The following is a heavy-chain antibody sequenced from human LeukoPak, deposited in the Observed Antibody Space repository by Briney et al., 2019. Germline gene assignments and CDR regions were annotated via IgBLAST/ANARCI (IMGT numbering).Heavy chain of an antibody. CDR1: GFIFSHYG. J-gene: IGHJ4*01. Sequence: GGSLRLSCAASGFIFSHYGMHWVRQAPGKGLEWVAVIWSDGSNRFYVGSVKGRFTISRDNSQNTLFLQMNSLRAEDTAMYYCARDAQRGFDYSNSLEYLVHGTLVTVSS. CDR3: ARDAQRGFDYSNSLEY. CDR2: IWSDGSNR. D-gene: IGHD4-11*01. V-gene: IGHV3-33*01.